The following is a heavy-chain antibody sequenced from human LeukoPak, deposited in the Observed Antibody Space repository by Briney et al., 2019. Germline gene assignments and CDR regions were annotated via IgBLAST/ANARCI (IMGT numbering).Heavy chain of an antibody. V-gene: IGHV4-59*12. CDR1: GGSISSYY. Sequence: PSETLSLTCTVSGGSISSYYWSWIRQPPEKGPEWIGYIYYSGSTIYNPSLKSRVTMSVDTSKNQFSLKLSSVTAADTAVYYCAVSVYGDYRTTFDYWGQGTLVTVSS. J-gene: IGHJ4*02. CDR3: AVSVYGDYRTTFDY. D-gene: IGHD4-17*01. CDR2: IYYSGST.